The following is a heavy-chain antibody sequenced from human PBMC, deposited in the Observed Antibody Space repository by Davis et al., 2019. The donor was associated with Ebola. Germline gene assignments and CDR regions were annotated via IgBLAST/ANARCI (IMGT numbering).Heavy chain of an antibody. CDR3: ARNDFWSGYYDY. CDR2: IYYSGST. Sequence: PSETLSLTCTVSGGSISSHYWSWIRQPPGKGLEWIGYIYYSGSTNYNPSLKSRVTISVDTSKNQFSLKLSSVTAADTAVYYCARNDFWSGYYDYWGQGTLVTVSS. J-gene: IGHJ4*02. CDR1: GGSISSHY. V-gene: IGHV4-59*08. D-gene: IGHD3-3*01.